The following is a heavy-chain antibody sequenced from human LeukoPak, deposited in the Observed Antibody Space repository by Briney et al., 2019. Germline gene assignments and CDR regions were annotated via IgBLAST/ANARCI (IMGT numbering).Heavy chain of an antibody. CDR3: ATDAYYYGSGSLPC. J-gene: IGHJ4*02. CDR1: GYTLTELS. D-gene: IGHD3-10*01. Sequence: ASVKVSCKVSGYTLTELSMHWVRQAPGKGLEWMGGFDPEDGETIYAQKFQGRVTMTEDTSTDTAYMELSSLRSEDTAVYYCATDAYYYGSGSLPCWGQGTLVTVSP. V-gene: IGHV1-24*01. CDR2: FDPEDGET.